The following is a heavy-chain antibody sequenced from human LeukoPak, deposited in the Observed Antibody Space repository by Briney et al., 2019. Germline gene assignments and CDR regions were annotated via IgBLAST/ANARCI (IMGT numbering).Heavy chain of an antibody. CDR1: GGSISSYY. J-gene: IGHJ4*02. CDR2: IYTSGST. V-gene: IGHV4-4*07. Sequence: SETLSLTCTVSGGSISSYYWSWIRQPAGKGLEWIGRIYTSGSTNYNPSLKSRVTMSVDTSKNQFSLKLSSVTAADTAVYYCARVGPAGYYYDSSGYDYYFDYWGQGTLVTVSS. D-gene: IGHD3-22*01. CDR3: ARVGPAGYYYDSSGYDYYFDY.